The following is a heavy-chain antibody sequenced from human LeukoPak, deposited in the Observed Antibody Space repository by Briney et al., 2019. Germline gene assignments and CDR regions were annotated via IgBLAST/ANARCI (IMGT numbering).Heavy chain of an antibody. V-gene: IGHV4-34*01. CDR1: GGSFSGYY. J-gene: IGHJ6*02. CDR3: AKTSKVRGPYYYYGMDV. CDR2: INHSGST. Sequence: PSETLSLTCAVYGGSFSGYYWSWIRQPPGKGLEWIGEINHSGSTNYNPSLKSRVTISVDTSKNLFSLKLSSVTAADTVVYYCAKTSKVRGPYYYYGMDVWGQGTTVTVSS. D-gene: IGHD2-21*01.